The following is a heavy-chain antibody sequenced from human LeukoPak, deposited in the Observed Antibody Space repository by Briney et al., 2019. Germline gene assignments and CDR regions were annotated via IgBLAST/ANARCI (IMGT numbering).Heavy chain of an antibody. CDR1: GFTFSSYA. D-gene: IGHD3-22*01. V-gene: IGHV3-30-3*02. CDR2: ISYDGSNK. CDR3: AKPFHYYDSNGYSHFDY. J-gene: IGHJ4*02. Sequence: QPGGSLRLSCAASGFTFSSYAMHWVRQAPGKGLEWVAVISYDGSNKYYADSVKGRFTISRDNSKNTLYLQMNSLRAEDTAVYYCAKPFHYYDSNGYSHFDYWGQGTLVTVSS.